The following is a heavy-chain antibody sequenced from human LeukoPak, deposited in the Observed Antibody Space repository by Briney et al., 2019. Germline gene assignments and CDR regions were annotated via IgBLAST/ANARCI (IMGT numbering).Heavy chain of an antibody. V-gene: IGHV1-2*02. D-gene: IGHD5-24*01. J-gene: IGHJ4*02. CDR2: INPNSGGT. CDR1: GYTFTGYY. Sequence: ASVKVSCKASGYTFTGYYMHWVRQAPGQGLEWMGWINPNSGGTNYAQKFQGRVTMTGDTSISTAYMELSRLRSDDTAVYYCARDRKDGYNSFEYWGQGTLVTVSS. CDR3: ARDRKDGYNSFEY.